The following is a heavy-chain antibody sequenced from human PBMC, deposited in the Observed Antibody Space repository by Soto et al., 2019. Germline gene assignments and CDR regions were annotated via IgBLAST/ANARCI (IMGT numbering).Heavy chain of an antibody. CDR1: GYTFTSYA. Sequence: ASVKVSCKASGYTFTSYARHWVRQAPGQRLEWMGWISPYNGETSYAQTLHDRLTMTTDTSTSTAYMELRSLKFDDTAVYYCARAYCSGDTCYDSWGHGTLVTVSS. V-gene: IGHV1-18*01. CDR2: ISPYNGET. J-gene: IGHJ5*01. D-gene: IGHD2-15*01. CDR3: ARAYCSGDTCYDS.